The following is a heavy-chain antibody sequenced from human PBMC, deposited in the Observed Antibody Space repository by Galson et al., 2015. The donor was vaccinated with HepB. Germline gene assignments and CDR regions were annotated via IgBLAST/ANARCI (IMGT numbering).Heavy chain of an antibody. V-gene: IGHV7-4-1*02. CDR1: GYTFTSYA. Sequence: SVKVSCKASGYTFTSYAMNWVRQAPRQGLEWMGWINTNTGNPTYAQGFTGRFVFSLDTSVSTAYLQISSLKAEDTAVYYCARALHVVVVTIFDYWGQGTLVTVSS. CDR3: ARALHVVVVTIFDY. D-gene: IGHD3-22*01. J-gene: IGHJ4*02. CDR2: INTNTGNP.